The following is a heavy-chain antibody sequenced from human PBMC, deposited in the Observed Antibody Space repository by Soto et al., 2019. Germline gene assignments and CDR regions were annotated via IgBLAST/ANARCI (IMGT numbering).Heavy chain of an antibody. Sequence: GASVKVSCKASGYTFTSYYMHWVRQAPGQGLEWMGIINPSGGSTSCAQKFQGRVTMTRDTSTSTVYMELSSLRSEDTAVYYCARSGLGYSYGYVVYGEDPWGQGTLVTVSS. J-gene: IGHJ5*02. CDR1: GYTFTSYY. V-gene: IGHV1-46*01. CDR2: INPSGGST. D-gene: IGHD5-18*01. CDR3: ARSGLGYSYGYVVYGEDP.